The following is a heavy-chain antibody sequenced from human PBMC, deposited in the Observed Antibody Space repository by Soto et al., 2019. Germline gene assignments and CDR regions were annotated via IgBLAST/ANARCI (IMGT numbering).Heavy chain of an antibody. V-gene: IGHV3-48*02. D-gene: IGHD6-13*01. CDR2: IRNSGNII. J-gene: IGHJ5*02. CDR1: GFIFRNYH. CDR3: TRQNIEHSSGWYP. Sequence: DVQLVESGGGVVQPGGSLRLSCAASGFIFRNYHMNWVRQAPGKGLEWVSYIRNSGNIIYYADSVKGRFTISRDNAKDSLNLQMNSLRDEDTAVYYCTRQNIEHSSGWYPWGQGTLVTVSS.